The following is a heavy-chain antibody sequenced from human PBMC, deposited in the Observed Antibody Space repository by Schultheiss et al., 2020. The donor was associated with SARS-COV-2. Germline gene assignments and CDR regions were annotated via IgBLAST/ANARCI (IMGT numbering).Heavy chain of an antibody. CDR2: INHSGST. V-gene: IGHV4-34*01. CDR1: GGSFSGYY. Sequence: SETLSLTCAVYGGSFSGYYWSWIRQPPGKGLEWIGEINHSGSTYYNPSLKSRVTISVDRSKNQFSLKLSSVTAADTAVYYCARGLTMVRGVPFYYFDYWGQGTLVTVSS. CDR3: ARGLTMVRGVPFYYFDY. D-gene: IGHD3-10*01. J-gene: IGHJ4*02.